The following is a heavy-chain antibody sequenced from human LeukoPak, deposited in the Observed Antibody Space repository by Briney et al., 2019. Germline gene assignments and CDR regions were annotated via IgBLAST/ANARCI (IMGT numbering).Heavy chain of an antibody. Sequence: VKVFCKASGGTFSSYAISWVRQAPGQGPEWMGGIIPIFGTANYAQKFQGRVTITADESTSTAYMELSSLRSEDTAVYYCARSPLVGLGELSFGYFDYWGQGNLVTVSS. CDR2: IIPIFGTA. CDR3: ARSPLVGLGELSFGYFDY. J-gene: IGHJ4*02. CDR1: GGTFSSYA. V-gene: IGHV1-69*01. D-gene: IGHD3-16*02.